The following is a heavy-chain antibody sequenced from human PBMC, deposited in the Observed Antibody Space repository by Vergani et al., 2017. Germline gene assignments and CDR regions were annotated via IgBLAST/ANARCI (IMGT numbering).Heavy chain of an antibody. CDR3: AKGDYYGSGWLVY. CDR1: GFTFSSYA. J-gene: IGHJ4*02. D-gene: IGHD3-10*01. V-gene: IGHV3-23*01. Sequence: EVQLLESGGGLVQPGGSLRLSCAASGFTFSSYAMSWVRQAPGNGLEWVSTISGSGGSTYYANFVKGRFTISRDNSKNTLSLQMNSLRAEDTAVYYCAKGDYYGSGWLVYWGQGTLVTVSS. CDR2: ISGSGGST.